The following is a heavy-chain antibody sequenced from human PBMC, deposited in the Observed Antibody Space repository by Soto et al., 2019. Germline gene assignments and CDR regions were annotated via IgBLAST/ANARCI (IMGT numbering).Heavy chain of an antibody. CDR2: IYYDASEK. V-gene: IGHV3-33*06. D-gene: IGHD6-13*01. CDR1: GFTFSNYG. Sequence: VQLVESGGGVVQPGRSLRLSCASSGFTFSNYGMLWVRQAPGKGLDWVTVIYYDASEKYYADSVKGRFTISRDNSKNTLFLQMDSLRAEDTAVYYCAKSAGKGGLAAPIDHWGQGTPVTVSS. CDR3: AKSAGKGGLAAPIDH. J-gene: IGHJ4*02.